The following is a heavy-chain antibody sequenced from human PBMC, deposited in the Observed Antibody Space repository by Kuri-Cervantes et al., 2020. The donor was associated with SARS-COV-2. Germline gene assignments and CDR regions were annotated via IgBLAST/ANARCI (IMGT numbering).Heavy chain of an antibody. CDR1: GGSISSYY. CDR3: ARAYGFLRYIYYIDV. D-gene: IGHD4-17*01. Sequence: ESLKISCTVSGGSISSYYRSWIRQPAGKGLEWIGRIYTSGSTNYNPSLKSRVTISVDTSKKQFSLQLSSVTAADTAVYYCARAYGFLRYIYYIDVWGRGTMVTVSS. J-gene: IGHJ6*03. CDR2: IYTSGST. V-gene: IGHV4-4*07.